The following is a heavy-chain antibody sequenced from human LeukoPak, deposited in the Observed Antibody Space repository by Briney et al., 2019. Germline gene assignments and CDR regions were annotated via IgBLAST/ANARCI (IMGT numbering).Heavy chain of an antibody. CDR3: ARAAPYYYDSSGYSAFDS. J-gene: IGHJ3*02. CDR1: GFTFRSDW. D-gene: IGHD3-22*01. Sequence: GGSLRLSCAASGFTFRSDWMHWVRQAPGKGPVWVSRINSDGSSTTYADSVKGRFTISRDNAKNSLYLQMNSLRDEDTAVYYCARAAPYYYDSSGYSAFDSWGQGTMVTVSA. V-gene: IGHV3-74*01. CDR2: INSDGSST.